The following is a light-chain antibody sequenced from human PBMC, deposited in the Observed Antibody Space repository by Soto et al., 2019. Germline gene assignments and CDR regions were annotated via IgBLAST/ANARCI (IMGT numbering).Light chain of an antibody. Sequence: ALQLTQSPSSLSASVGDRVTITCRVSQDIRRALVWYQQKPGRAPRLLIYDASTLESGVPSRFSGSGSGTDFILTLSSLQPEDFATYYCQQSYSCPCTFGPGTKVDLK. CDR2: DAS. CDR3: QQSYSCPCT. J-gene: IGKJ3*01. V-gene: IGKV1-13*02. CDR1: QDIRRA.